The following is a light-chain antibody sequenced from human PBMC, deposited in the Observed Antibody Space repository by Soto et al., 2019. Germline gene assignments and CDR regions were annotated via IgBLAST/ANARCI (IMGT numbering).Light chain of an antibody. CDR1: QSVSSN. J-gene: IGKJ2*01. V-gene: IGKV3D-15*01. Sequence: ILMTQSPPTLSVPLLEKATLSCLASQSVSSNLAWYQQKPGQAPRLVIYGASSRATGIPDRFSGGGSGTEFTLSISSLEPEDFAVYYCQQYLMHPFTFGRGTKVDI. CDR2: GAS. CDR3: QQYLMHPFT.